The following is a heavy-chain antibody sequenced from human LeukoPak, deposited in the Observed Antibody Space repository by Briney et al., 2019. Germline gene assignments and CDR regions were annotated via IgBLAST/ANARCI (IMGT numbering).Heavy chain of an antibody. J-gene: IGHJ3*02. CDR3: ARGESEHYDFWSGYSFDAFDI. CDR1: GFTFSSYS. CDR2: ISSSSSYI. D-gene: IGHD3-3*01. Sequence: GGSLRPSCAASGFTFSSYSMNWVRQAPGKGLEWVSSISSSSSYIYYADSVKGRFTISRDNAKNSLYLQMNSLRAEDTAVYYCARGESEHYDFWSGYSFDAFDIWGQGTMVTVSS. V-gene: IGHV3-21*01.